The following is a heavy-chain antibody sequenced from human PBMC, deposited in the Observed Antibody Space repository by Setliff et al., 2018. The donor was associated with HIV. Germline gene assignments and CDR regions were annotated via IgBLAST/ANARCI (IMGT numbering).Heavy chain of an antibody. CDR1: GYSISSGYY. CDR2: IYHSGNT. Sequence: KSSETLSLTCAVSGYSISSGYYWGWIRQPPGKGLEWIGNIYHSGNTYYNPSLKSRVTISVDTSKDQFSLNLSSVTAADTAVYYCARSLQYYYDSSAYWETYYYMDVWGKGTTVTVSS. J-gene: IGHJ6*03. D-gene: IGHD3-22*01. CDR3: ARSLQYYYDSSAYWETYYYMDV. V-gene: IGHV4-38-2*01.